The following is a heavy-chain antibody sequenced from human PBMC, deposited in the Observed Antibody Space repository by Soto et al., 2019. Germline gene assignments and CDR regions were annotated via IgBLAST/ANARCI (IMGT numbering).Heavy chain of an antibody. Sequence: ASVKVSCKASGYTFTNNYIHWVRQAPGQGLEWMGVINPRAVSTTYAQKFQGRVTITADESTSTAYMELSSLRSEDTAVYYCAREGGYIHYYYYYMDVWGKGTTVNVSS. CDR2: INPRAVST. D-gene: IGHD5-12*01. CDR3: AREGGYIHYYYYYMDV. CDR1: GYTFTNNY. V-gene: IGHV1-46*01. J-gene: IGHJ6*03.